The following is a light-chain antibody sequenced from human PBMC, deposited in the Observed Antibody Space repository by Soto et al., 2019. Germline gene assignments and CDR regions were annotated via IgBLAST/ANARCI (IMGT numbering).Light chain of an antibody. V-gene: IGLV1-40*01. J-gene: IGLJ2*01. Sequence: QSVLTQPPSVSGAPGQRVTISCTGSSSNIGAGYDVHWYQQLPGTAPKLLIYGNSNRPSGVPDRFSGSKSGTSASLAITGLQAEDEAAYYCQSYDSSDVVFGGGTKLTVL. CDR1: SSNIGAGYD. CDR3: QSYDSSDVV. CDR2: GNS.